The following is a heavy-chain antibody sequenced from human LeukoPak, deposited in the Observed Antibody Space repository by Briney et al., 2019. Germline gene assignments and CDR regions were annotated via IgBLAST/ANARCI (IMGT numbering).Heavy chain of an antibody. CDR1: GFTFSSYA. J-gene: IGHJ4*02. V-gene: IGHV3-30-3*01. CDR2: ISYDGSNK. D-gene: IGHD3-10*01. Sequence: GRSLRLTCAASGFTFSSYAMHWVRQAPGKGPEWVAVISYDGSNKYYADSVKGRFTISRDNSKNTLYLQMNSLRAEDTAVYYCARERLRRYYGSGSYPDYWGQGTLVTVSS. CDR3: ARERLRRYYGSGSYPDY.